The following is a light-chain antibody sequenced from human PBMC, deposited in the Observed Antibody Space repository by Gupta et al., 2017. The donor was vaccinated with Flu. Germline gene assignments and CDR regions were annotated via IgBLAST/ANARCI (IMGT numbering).Light chain of an antibody. CDR2: GAS. Sequence: ILSLSPGERATLSCRASQSVSSSYLAWYQQKPGQAPRLLIYGASSRATGISDRFSGSGSGTDFTLTISRLEPEDFAVYYCQQNGSSPPYSFGQGTKLEIK. J-gene: IGKJ2*03. CDR1: QSVSSSY. CDR3: QQNGSSPPYS. V-gene: IGKV3-20*01.